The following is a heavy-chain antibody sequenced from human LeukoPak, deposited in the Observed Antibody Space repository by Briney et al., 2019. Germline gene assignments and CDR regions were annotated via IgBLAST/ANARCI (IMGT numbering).Heavy chain of an antibody. CDR3: AKDDRMSTGYGASDY. J-gene: IGHJ4*02. D-gene: IGHD4/OR15-4a*01. CDR1: GFTYSSYA. V-gene: IGHV3-23*01. CDR2: ISGSGGTT. Sequence: GSLRLYCAASGFTYSSYATRLVRQAAVTGLERVSVISGSGGTTYYTDSVKGRFTISRDNSKNTLYLQMNSLRAEDTAVYYCAKDDRMSTGYGASDYWGQGTLVTVSS.